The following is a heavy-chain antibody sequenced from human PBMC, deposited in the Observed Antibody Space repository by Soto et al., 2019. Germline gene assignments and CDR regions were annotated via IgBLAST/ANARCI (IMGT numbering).Heavy chain of an antibody. CDR1: GYTFTSYD. J-gene: IGHJ5*02. D-gene: IGHD2-15*01. Sequence: AXVKVSCKASGYTFTSYDINWVRQATGQGLEWMGWMNPNSGNTGYAQKFQGRVTMTRSTSISTAYMELSSLRSEDTAVYYCARGGVIYCSGGSCYLHWFDPWGQGTLVTVSS. CDR3: ARGGVIYCSGGSCYLHWFDP. CDR2: MNPNSGNT. V-gene: IGHV1-8*01.